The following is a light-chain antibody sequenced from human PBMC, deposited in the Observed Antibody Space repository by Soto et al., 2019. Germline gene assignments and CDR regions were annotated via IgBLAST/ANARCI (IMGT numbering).Light chain of an antibody. CDR2: SAT. CDR3: LQDHDSPRT. CDR1: QDISKD. V-gene: IGKV1-6*01. Sequence: AIQMTQSPTSLSASVGDRVIITCRASQDISKDLGWYQQKPGKAPKFLIYSATSTQSGVPSTFSGSGFGTDLTLTSSSLQPEDFATYYCLQDHDSPRTFGQGTKVEF. J-gene: IGKJ1*01.